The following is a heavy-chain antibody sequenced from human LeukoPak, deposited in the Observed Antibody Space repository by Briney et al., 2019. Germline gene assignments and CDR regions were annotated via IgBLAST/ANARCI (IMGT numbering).Heavy chain of an antibody. J-gene: IGHJ6*02. CDR1: GFTFSPYS. Sequence: GGSLRLSCAASGFTFSPYSMTWVRQAPGKGLEWVSSISSGSSYIYYADSVKGRFTISRDNAKNSLYLQMNSLRAEDTAVYYCARATIFGVVTHPNGMDVWGQGTTVTVSS. CDR2: ISSGSSYI. D-gene: IGHD3-3*01. V-gene: IGHV3-21*01. CDR3: ARATIFGVVTHPNGMDV.